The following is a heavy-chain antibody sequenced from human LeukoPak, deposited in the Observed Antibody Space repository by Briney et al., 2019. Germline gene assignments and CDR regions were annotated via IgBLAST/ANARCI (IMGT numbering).Heavy chain of an antibody. CDR2: INPSGGST. CDR1: GYTFTSYY. V-gene: IGHV1-46*01. CDR3: ARVGRGYCSSTSCPGVDY. J-gene: IGHJ4*02. Sequence: ASVKVSCKASGYTFTSYYMHWVRQAPGQGLEWMGIINPSGGSTSYAQKFQGRVTMTRDTSTSTVYMELSSLRSEDTAVYYCARVGRGYCSSTSCPGVDYWGQGTLVTVSS. D-gene: IGHD2-2*01.